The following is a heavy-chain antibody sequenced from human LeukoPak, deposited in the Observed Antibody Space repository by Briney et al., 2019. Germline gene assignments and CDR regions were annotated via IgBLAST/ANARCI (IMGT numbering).Heavy chain of an antibody. CDR3: AREGDGYHYYMDV. D-gene: IGHD5-24*01. CDR1: GFTFSSYE. V-gene: IGHV3-48*03. Sequence: GGSLRLSCAASGFTFSSYEMNWVRQAPGKGLEWVSYISSSGSTIYYADSVKGRFTISRDNAKNSLYLQMNSLRAEDTAVYYCAREGDGYHYYMDVWGKGTTVTISS. CDR2: ISSSGSTI. J-gene: IGHJ6*03.